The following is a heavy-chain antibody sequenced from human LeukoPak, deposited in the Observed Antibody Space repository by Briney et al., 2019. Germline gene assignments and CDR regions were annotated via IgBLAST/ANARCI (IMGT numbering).Heavy chain of an antibody. Sequence: QPGGSLRLSCAASGFTFRSYVMSWARLAPGKGLEWVSGLNTDGAWIYYADSVKGRFTISRDNSENTLYLQMNSLRAEDTAVYYCAKIAAGKRGFDYWGQGTLVTVSS. D-gene: IGHD6-13*01. V-gene: IGHV3-23*01. CDR3: AKIAAGKRGFDY. CDR2: LNTDGAWI. CDR1: GFTFRSYV. J-gene: IGHJ4*02.